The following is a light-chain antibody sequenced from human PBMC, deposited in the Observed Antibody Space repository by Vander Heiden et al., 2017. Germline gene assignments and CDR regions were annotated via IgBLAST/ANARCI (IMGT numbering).Light chain of an antibody. V-gene: IGKV3-20*01. Sequence: EIVLTQSPGTLSLSPGERATLSCRASHYITRDFLAWYQQKPGQAPRLLIYDATSRAAGIPDRFSDSGSGTAFTLSISRLEPEDFAVYYCLQHGTLPTTFGQGTKVEI. CDR2: DAT. CDR3: LQHGTLPTT. CDR1: HYITRDF. J-gene: IGKJ1*01.